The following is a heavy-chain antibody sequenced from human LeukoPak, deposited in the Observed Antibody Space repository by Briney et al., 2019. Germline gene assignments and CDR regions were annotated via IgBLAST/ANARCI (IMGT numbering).Heavy chain of an antibody. CDR1: GGTFSSYA. V-gene: IGHV1-69*04. J-gene: IGHJ4*02. D-gene: IGHD2-15*01. Sequence: SVKVSCKASGGTFSSYAISWVRQAPGQGLEWMGRIIPILGIANYAQKFQGRVTITADKSTSTAYMELSSLRSEDTAVYYCARERTYCSGGSCYGLFDYWGQGTLVTVSS. CDR2: IIPILGIA. CDR3: ARERTYCSGGSCYGLFDY.